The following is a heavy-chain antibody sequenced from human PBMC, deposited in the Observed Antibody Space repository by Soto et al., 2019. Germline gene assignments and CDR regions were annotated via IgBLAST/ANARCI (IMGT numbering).Heavy chain of an antibody. CDR1: GFSLSTSGVG. V-gene: IGHV2-5*02. CDR3: AHYFRVAAAGTSYYYGMDV. Sequence: QITLKESGPTLVKPTQTLTLTCTFSGFSLSTSGVGVAWISQLQGKALEWLALIYWDDDKRYSPSLKSRLTITKDTSKNPVVLTMTNMDPVDTATSSCAHYFRVAAAGTSYYYGMDVWGQGTTVTVSS. CDR2: IYWDDDK. D-gene: IGHD6-13*01. J-gene: IGHJ6*02.